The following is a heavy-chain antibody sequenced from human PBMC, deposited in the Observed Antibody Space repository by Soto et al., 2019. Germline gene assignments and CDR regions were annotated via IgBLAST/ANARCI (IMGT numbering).Heavy chain of an antibody. J-gene: IGHJ4*02. CDR3: ARDHCSSTSCYAEFDY. D-gene: IGHD2-2*01. CDR2: ISGSGGST. CDR1: GFTFSSYA. Sequence: HPGGSLRLSCAASGFTFSSYAMSWVRQAPGKGLEWVSAISGSGGSTYYADSVKGRFTISRDNSKNTLYLQMNSLRAEDTAVYYCARDHCSSTSCYAEFDYWGQGTLVTVSS. V-gene: IGHV3-23*01.